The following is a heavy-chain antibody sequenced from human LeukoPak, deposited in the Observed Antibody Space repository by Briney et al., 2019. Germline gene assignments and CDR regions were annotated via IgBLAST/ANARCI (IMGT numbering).Heavy chain of an antibody. V-gene: IGHV3-53*01. Sequence: GGSLRLSCAGSGFTVRSTFVSWVRQAPGKGLEWVSAMFSGGSTYYADSVKGRFTISRDGPKDTLHLQMNSLRVDDTAVYYCCGWEDPFDYWGQGTPVTVSS. J-gene: IGHJ4*02. CDR1: GFTVRSTF. CDR2: MFSGGST. D-gene: IGHD6-19*01. CDR3: CGWEDPFDY.